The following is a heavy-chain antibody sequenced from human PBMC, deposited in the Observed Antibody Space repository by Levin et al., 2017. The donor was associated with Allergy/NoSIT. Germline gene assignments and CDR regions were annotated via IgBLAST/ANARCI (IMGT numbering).Heavy chain of an antibody. J-gene: IGHJ3*02. CDR2: ISGSGGST. CDR1: GFTFSSYA. D-gene: IGHD2-21*01. Sequence: GESLKISCAASGFTFSSYAMSWVRQAPGKGLEWVSAISGSGGSTYYADSVKGRFTISRDNSKNTLYLQMNSLRAEDTAVYYCAKVKSRVIRGGGAFDIWGQGTMVTVSS. V-gene: IGHV3-23*01. CDR3: AKVKSRVIRGGGAFDI.